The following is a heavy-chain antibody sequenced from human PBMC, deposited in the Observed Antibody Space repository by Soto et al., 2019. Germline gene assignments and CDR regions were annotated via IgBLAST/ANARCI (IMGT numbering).Heavy chain of an antibody. D-gene: IGHD4-17*01. J-gene: IGHJ4*02. CDR3: AGRIRGDYSFDF. CDR1: GFSLTASETR. V-gene: IGHV2-70*04. CDR2: IDWDDEK. Sequence: ESGPTLVNPTQTLTLTCTISGFSLTASETRVSWIRQPPGKALEWLARIDWDDEKFYSTSLKTRLTISKDTSRNQVVLAITNMDPVDTATYYCAGRIRGDYSFDFWGQGALVTVSS.